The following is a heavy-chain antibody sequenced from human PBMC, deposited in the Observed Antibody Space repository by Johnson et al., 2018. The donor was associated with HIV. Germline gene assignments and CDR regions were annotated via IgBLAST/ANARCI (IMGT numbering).Heavy chain of an antibody. CDR1: GFTFSDYY. Sequence: QVQLVESGGGLVQPGGSLRLSCAASGFTFSDYYMSWIRQAPGKGLEWVSAISGRGGSTYYADSVKGRFTISRDNAKNSLYLRMNSLRPEDTALYYCARDFVAVGECTAFDIWGQGTMVIVSS. CDR3: ARDFVAVGECTAFDI. V-gene: IGHV3-11*01. D-gene: IGHD3-10*01. J-gene: IGHJ3*02. CDR2: ISGRGGST.